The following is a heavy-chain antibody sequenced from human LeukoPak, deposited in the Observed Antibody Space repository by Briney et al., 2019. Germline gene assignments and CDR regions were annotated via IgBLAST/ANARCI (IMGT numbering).Heavy chain of an antibody. D-gene: IGHD6-19*01. CDR3: ARGRATGYSSGWYFPSFDY. J-gene: IGHJ4*02. CDR1: GGSISSYY. V-gene: IGHV4-59*01. CDR2: ISDIGSI. Sequence: PSETLSLTCTVSGGSISSYYWSWIRRPPGKGLEWIAYISDIGSINYNPSLKSRVTISVDTSKNQFSLKLSSVTAADTAVYYCARGRATGYSSGWYFPSFDYWGQGTLVTVSS.